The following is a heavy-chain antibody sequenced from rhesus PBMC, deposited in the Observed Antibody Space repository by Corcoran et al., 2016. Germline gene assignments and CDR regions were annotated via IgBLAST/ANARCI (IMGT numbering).Heavy chain of an antibody. Sequence: QLQLQESGPGLVKPSETLSLTCAVSGGSLSSNRWSWLRQPPGKGLEGFGRISGSGGSTSYNPSLKSRVTISTDTSKIPLSLKLISVTAADTAVYYCARGVDYWGQGVLVTVSS. CDR3: ARGVDY. V-gene: IGHV4-173*01. CDR1: GGSLSSNR. J-gene: IGHJ4*01. CDR2: ISGSGGST. D-gene: IGHD3-34*01.